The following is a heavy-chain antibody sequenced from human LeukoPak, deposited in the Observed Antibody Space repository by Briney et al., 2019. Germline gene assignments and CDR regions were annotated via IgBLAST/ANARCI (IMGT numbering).Heavy chain of an antibody. J-gene: IGHJ4*02. CDR1: GGSVSSGSYY. CDR2: IYYSGST. CDR3: ARVGWFGESSPYFDY. Sequence: SETLSLTCTVSGGSVSSGSYYWSWIRQPPGKGLEWFGYIYYSGSTNYNPSLKSRVTISVDTSKNQFSLKLSSVTAADTAVYYCARVGWFGESSPYFDYWGQGTLVTVSS. D-gene: IGHD3-10*01. V-gene: IGHV4-61*01.